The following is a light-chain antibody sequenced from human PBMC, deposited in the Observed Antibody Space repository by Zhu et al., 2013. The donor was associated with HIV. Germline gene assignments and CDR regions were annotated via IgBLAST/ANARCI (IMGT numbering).Light chain of an antibody. V-gene: IGKV3-20*01. Sequence: EIVLTQSPGTLSLSPGERATLSCRASQSVSSSYLARYQQKPGQAPRLLIYGASSRATGIPDRFNGSRSGTDFTLTISRLEPEDFAVYYCQQSGSSPFTFGPGTKWISN. CDR3: QQSGSSPFT. CDR1: QSVSSSY. CDR2: GAS. J-gene: IGKJ3*01.